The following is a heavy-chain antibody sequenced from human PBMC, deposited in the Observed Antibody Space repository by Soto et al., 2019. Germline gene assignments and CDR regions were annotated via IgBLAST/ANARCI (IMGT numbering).Heavy chain of an antibody. V-gene: IGHV3-21*01. Sequence: GGSLRLSCAASGFTFSSYSMNWVRQAPGKGLEWVSSISSSSSYIYYADSVKGRFTISRDNAKNSLYLQMNSLRAEDTAVYYCARDRGSSGWPFPEHAFDIWGQGTMVTVSS. CDR3: ARDRGSSGWPFPEHAFDI. CDR1: GFTFSSYS. J-gene: IGHJ3*02. D-gene: IGHD6-19*01. CDR2: ISSSSSYI.